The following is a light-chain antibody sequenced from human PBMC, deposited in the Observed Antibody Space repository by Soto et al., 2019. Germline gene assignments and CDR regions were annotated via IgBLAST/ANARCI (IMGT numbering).Light chain of an antibody. Sequence: EIVLTQSPGTLSLSPGERATLSCRASQSVSSTYLAWYQQKPGQAPRLLIYGASTRATGIPDRFSGSGSGTDFTLTINRLEPEDFAVYYCQQYGNSVYTFGQGTKLEFK. CDR1: QSVSSTY. CDR2: GAS. V-gene: IGKV3-20*01. CDR3: QQYGNSVYT. J-gene: IGKJ2*01.